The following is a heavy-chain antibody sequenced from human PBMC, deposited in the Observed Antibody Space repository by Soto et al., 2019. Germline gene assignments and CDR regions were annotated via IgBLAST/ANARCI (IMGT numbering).Heavy chain of an antibody. CDR1: GYPSLNFD. CDR3: ARMASAETLNWFDP. J-gene: IGHJ5*02. Sequence: GASVNVSCKASGYPSLNFDIRCVRQAAGQGLEWLGWMNPGSGKTAYASKFQGRVAMTRDASTGTSHLDLSSLTSDDTAVYYCARMASAETLNWFDPWGQGTLVTVSS. V-gene: IGHV1-8*02. CDR2: MNPGSGKT. D-gene: IGHD6-13*01.